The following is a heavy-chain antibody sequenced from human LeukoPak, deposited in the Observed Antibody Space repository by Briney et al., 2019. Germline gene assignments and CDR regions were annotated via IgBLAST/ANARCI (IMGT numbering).Heavy chain of an antibody. J-gene: IGHJ5*02. CDR3: AREYYYASGTYWNWFDP. D-gene: IGHD3-10*01. CDR1: GFTFPSYA. CDR2: ITNSGGNT. V-gene: IGHV3-23*01. Sequence: GGSLRLSCAASGFTFPSYAMSWVRQAPGKGLEWVSGITNSGGNTYYADSVKGRFTISRDNSKSTLYLQMNSLRAEDTAVYHCAREYYYASGTYWNWFDPWGQGTLVTVSS.